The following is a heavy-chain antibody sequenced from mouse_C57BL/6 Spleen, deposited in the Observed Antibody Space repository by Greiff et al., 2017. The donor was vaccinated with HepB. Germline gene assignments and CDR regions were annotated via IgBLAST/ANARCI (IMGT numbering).Heavy chain of an antibody. CDR1: GFTFSSYA. Sequence: EVKLVESGGGLVKPGGSLQLSCAASGFTFSSYAMSWVRQTPEKRLEWVATISDGGSYTYYPDNVKGRFTISRDNAKNNLYLQMSHLKYEDTALYYCAREDDYDGFAYWGQGTLVTVSA. CDR2: ISDGGSYT. V-gene: IGHV5-4*01. CDR3: AREDDYDGFAY. D-gene: IGHD2-4*01. J-gene: IGHJ3*01.